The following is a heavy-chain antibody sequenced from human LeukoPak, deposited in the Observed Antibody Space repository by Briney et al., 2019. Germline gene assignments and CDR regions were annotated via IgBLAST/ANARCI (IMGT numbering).Heavy chain of an antibody. CDR3: ARGGYYYDSSGSINFDY. D-gene: IGHD3-22*01. Sequence: GGSLRLSCAASGFTFSSYEMNWVRQAPGKGLEWVSYISSSGSTIYYADSVKGRFTISRDNAKNSLYLQMNSLRAEDTAVYYCARGGYYYDSSGSINFDYWGQGTLVTVSS. J-gene: IGHJ4*02. CDR2: ISSSGSTI. V-gene: IGHV3-48*03. CDR1: GFTFSSYE.